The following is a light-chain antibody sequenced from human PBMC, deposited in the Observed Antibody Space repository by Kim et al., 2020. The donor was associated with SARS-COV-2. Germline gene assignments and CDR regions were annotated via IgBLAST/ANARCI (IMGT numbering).Light chain of an antibody. CDR1: HTVVTNY. CDR2: DTS. CDR3: QQRGSLPYT. J-gene: IGKJ2*01. Sequence: SPFRCDTHTVVTNYLAWFQHQPGQAPRLVIYDTSSRAADIPARFSGRGSGTDFTLTISRLEPEDFAVYYCQQRGSLPYTFGQGTKLEI. V-gene: IGKV3D-20*02.